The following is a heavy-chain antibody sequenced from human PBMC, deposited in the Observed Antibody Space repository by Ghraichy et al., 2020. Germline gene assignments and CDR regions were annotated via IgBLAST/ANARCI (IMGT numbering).Heavy chain of an antibody. CDR2: IKQDGSEK. Sequence: GGSLRLSCAASGFTFSSYWMSWVRQAPGKGLEWVANIKQDGSEKYYVDSVKGRFTISRDNAKNSLYLQMNSLRAEDTAVYYCAREGSYDFWSGYYRRYYYVIDVCGQGTTVTVSS. CDR1: GFTFSSYW. V-gene: IGHV3-7*01. D-gene: IGHD3-3*01. J-gene: IGHJ6*02. CDR3: AREGSYDFWSGYYRRYYYVIDV.